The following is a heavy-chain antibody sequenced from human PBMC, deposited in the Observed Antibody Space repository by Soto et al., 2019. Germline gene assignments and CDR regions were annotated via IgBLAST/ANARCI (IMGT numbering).Heavy chain of an antibody. D-gene: IGHD3-10*01. CDR1: GYSFTSYW. Sequence: GESLKISCKGSGYSFTSYWISWVRQMPGKGLEWMGRIDPSDSYTNYSPSFQGHVTISADKSISTAYLQWSSLKASDTAMYYCARRPLITMVRGVINYYGMDVWGQGTTVTVSS. CDR2: IDPSDSYT. CDR3: ARRPLITMVRGVINYYGMDV. J-gene: IGHJ6*02. V-gene: IGHV5-10-1*01.